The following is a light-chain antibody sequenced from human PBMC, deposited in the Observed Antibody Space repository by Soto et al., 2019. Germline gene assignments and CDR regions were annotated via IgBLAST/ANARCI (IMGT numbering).Light chain of an antibody. CDR3: QQHDSWPRT. J-gene: IGKJ1*01. V-gene: IGKV3-15*01. CDR1: QSVGNN. CDR2: GAS. Sequence: EIVMTQSPATLSVSPGEIVTLSFMASQSVGNNLAWYQQKPGQAPRLLIHGASTRHSGIPGRFSGSGSGTEFTLTISSLQSEDFAVYYCQQHDSWPRTFGQGTKVDIK.